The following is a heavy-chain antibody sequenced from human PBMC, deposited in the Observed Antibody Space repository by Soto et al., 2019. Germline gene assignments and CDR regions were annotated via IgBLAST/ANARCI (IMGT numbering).Heavy chain of an antibody. D-gene: IGHD6-6*01. CDR1: GGTFSSYA. CDR2: IIPIFGTA. CDR3: ARSSSIAARPGY. V-gene: IGHV1-69*12. Sequence: QVQLVQSGAEVKKPGSSVKVSCKASGGTFSSYAISWVRQAPGQGLEWMGGIIPIFGTANYAQKFQGRVXIXAXXSTSTAYRELSSLRSEDTAVYYCARSSSIAARPGYWGQGTLVTVSS. J-gene: IGHJ4*02.